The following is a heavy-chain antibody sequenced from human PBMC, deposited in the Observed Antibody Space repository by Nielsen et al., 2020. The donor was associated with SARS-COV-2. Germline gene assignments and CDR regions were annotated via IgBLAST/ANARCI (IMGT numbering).Heavy chain of an antibody. CDR3: ARDKLIAAPVYCFDP. D-gene: IGHD6-13*01. Sequence: GESLKISCAASGFTFSSYSIHWVRQAPGTGLEWVAVMSSDGSKKFYADSVKGRFTISRDNSKNTLYLQMNSLRTDDTAVYYCARDKLIAAPVYCFDPWGQGTLVTVSS. CDR1: GFTFSSYS. J-gene: IGHJ5*02. CDR2: MSSDGSKK. V-gene: IGHV3-30*04.